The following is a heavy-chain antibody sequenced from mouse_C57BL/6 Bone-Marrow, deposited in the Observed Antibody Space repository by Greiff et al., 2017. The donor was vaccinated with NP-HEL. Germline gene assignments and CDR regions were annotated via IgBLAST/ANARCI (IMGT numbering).Heavy chain of an antibody. Sequence: EVQLQQSGPVLVKPGASVKMSCKASGYTFTDYYMNWVKQSHGKSLEWIGVINPYNGGTSYNQKFKGKATLTVDKSSSTAYMELNSLTSEDSAVYYCARSYYYGSSPGDFDVWGTGTTVTVSS. D-gene: IGHD1-1*01. CDR3: ARSYYYGSSPGDFDV. J-gene: IGHJ1*03. V-gene: IGHV1-19*01. CDR1: GYTFTDYY. CDR2: INPYNGGT.